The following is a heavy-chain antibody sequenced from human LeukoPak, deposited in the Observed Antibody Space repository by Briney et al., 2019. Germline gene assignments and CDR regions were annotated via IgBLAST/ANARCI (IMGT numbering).Heavy chain of an antibody. J-gene: IGHJ4*02. CDR2: IKQDGSEK. V-gene: IGHV3-7*01. CDR3: ARERGYSSSSGRFDY. Sequence: GGSLRLSCAASGFTFSSYWMSWVRQAPGKGLEWVANIKQDGSEKYYVDSVKGRFTISRDNAKNSLYLQMNSLRAEDTAVYYCARERGYSSSSGRFDYWGQGTLVTVSS. CDR1: GFTFSSYW. D-gene: IGHD6-6*01.